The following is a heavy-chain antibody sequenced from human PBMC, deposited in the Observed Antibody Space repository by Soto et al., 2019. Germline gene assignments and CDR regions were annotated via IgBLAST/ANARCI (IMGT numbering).Heavy chain of an antibody. D-gene: IGHD4-17*01. Sequence: QLQLQESGSGLVKPSQTLSLTCAVSGGSISSGGYSWSWIRQPPGKGLEWIGYIYHSGSTYYNPSLKSQVTISVDRSKNQFSLKLSSVTAADTAVYYCARGEAIDYGDYTEAFDIWGQGTMVTVSS. CDR2: IYHSGST. CDR3: ARGEAIDYGDYTEAFDI. CDR1: GGSISSGGYS. J-gene: IGHJ3*02. V-gene: IGHV4-30-2*01.